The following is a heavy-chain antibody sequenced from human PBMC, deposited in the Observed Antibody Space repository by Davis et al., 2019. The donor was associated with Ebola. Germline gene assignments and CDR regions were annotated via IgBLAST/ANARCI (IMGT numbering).Heavy chain of an antibody. J-gene: IGHJ3*02. CDR1: GGSFSGYY. V-gene: IGHV4-34*01. D-gene: IGHD1-26*01. CDR3: ARDSLVGAAGI. CDR2: INHSVST. Sequence: MPSDTLSLTCAVYGGSFSGYYWSWXXXXPXXXXXXXWEINHSVSTNYNPSLKSRVTISVDTSKNQFSLKLSSVTAADTAVYYCARDSLVGAAGIWGQGTMVTVSS.